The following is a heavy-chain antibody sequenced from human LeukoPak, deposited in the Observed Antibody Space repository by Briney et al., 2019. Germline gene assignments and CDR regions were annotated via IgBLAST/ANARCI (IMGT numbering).Heavy chain of an antibody. CDR3: AKMYRPTGGYCSSTSCYPYFDY. CDR2: ISGSGGST. D-gene: IGHD2-2*01. J-gene: IGHJ4*02. CDR1: GFTFSSYA. V-gene: IGHV3-23*01. Sequence: GESLRLSCAASGFTFSSYAMSWVRQAPGKGLEWVSAISGSGGSTYYADSVKGRFTISRDNSKNTLYLQMNSLRAEDTAVYYCAKMYRPTGGYCSSTSCYPYFDYWGQGTLVTVSS.